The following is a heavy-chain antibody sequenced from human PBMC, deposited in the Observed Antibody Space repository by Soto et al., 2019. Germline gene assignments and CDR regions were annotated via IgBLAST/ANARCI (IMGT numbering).Heavy chain of an antibody. CDR2: IGIAGDT. J-gene: IGHJ6*02. Sequence: DVQLVESGGTLVQPGGSLRLSCAASGFSFSDYDMHWVRQATGKGLEWVSGIGIAGDTYYSGSVKGRFTISRENAKNSLYLQMNSLTAGDTAVYYCARDRHGMDVWGQGTTVTVSS. CDR3: ARDRHGMDV. CDR1: GFSFSDYD. V-gene: IGHV3-13*01.